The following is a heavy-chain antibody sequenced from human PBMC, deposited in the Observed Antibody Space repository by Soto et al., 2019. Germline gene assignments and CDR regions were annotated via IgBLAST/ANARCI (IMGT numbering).Heavy chain of an antibody. CDR1: GYTFTSYA. Sequence: ASVKVSCKASGYTFTSYAMHWVRQAPGQRLEWMGWINAGNGNTKYSQKFQGRVTITRDTSASTAYMELSSLRSEDTAVYYCARVSANHYYYYGMDVWGQGTKVTV. D-gene: IGHD3-10*01. J-gene: IGHJ6*02. CDR3: ARVSANHYYYYGMDV. CDR2: INAGNGNT. V-gene: IGHV1-3*01.